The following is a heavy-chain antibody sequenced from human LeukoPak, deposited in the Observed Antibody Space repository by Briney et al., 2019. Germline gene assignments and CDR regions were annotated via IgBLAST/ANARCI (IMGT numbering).Heavy chain of an antibody. V-gene: IGHV3-30*02. CDR3: AKTTVTNGFDY. J-gene: IGHJ4*02. CDR2: IRYDGSNK. CDR1: GFTFSSYG. D-gene: IGHD4-17*01. Sequence: GGSLRLSCAASGFTFSSYGMHWFRQAPGKGLEWVAFIRYDGSNKCYADSVKGRFTISRDNSKNTLYLQMNSLRAEDTAVYYCAKTTVTNGFDYWGQGTLVTVSS.